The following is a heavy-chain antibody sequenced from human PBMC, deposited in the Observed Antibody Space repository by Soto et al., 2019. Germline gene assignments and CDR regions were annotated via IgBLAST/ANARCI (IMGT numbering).Heavy chain of an antibody. J-gene: IGHJ1*01. Sequence: GESLKISCKGSGYSFTTNWIGWVRQMPGKGLEGMGVIYPGDSDTRYSPSFQGQVAISADKSINTAYLQWSSLKASDTAMYYCARHSGVAEDGTDWGQGTLVTVSS. CDR2: IYPGDSDT. D-gene: IGHD6-13*01. CDR3: ARHSGVAEDGTD. V-gene: IGHV5-51*01. CDR1: GYSFTTNW.